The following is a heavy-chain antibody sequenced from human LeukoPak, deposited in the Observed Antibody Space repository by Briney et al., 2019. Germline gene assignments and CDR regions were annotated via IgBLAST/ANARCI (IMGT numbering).Heavy chain of an antibody. Sequence: GGSLRLSCAASGFTFSSYAMSWVGQAPGKGLEWVSAISGSGGSTYYADSVKGRFTISRDNSKNTLYLQMNSLRAEDTAVYYCAKGLGYCSSTSCTWAFDIWGQGTMVTVSS. CDR3: AKGLGYCSSTSCTWAFDI. CDR1: GFTFSSYA. CDR2: ISGSGGST. V-gene: IGHV3-23*01. J-gene: IGHJ3*02. D-gene: IGHD2-2*03.